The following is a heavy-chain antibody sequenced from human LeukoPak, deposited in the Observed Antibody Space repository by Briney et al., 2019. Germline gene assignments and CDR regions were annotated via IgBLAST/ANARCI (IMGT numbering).Heavy chain of an antibody. CDR3: TNTGTYSIY. D-gene: IGHD2-15*01. J-gene: IGHJ4*02. CDR1: GLIFRSYG. Sequence: PGGTLRLSCAASGLIFRSYGMGWVRQAPGKGLEWVSSITSSGTTNYADSVKDRFVISRDNSKDTLFLQMNSLRVEDTALYYCTNTGTYSIYWGQGTLVTVSS. CDR2: ITSSGTT. V-gene: IGHV3-23*01.